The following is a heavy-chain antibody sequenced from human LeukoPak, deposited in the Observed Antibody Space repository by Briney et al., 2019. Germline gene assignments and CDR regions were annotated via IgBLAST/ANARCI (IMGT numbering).Heavy chain of an antibody. Sequence: PGGSLRLSCAASGFTFSNFEMNWVRQAPGKGLEWVSYISSNGGSIYYADSVKGRFTISRDNAKNSLYLQMNSLRVEDTAVYYCARDQHGSGNYKCYFDYWGQGTLVTVSS. V-gene: IGHV3-48*03. CDR3: ARDQHGSGNYKCYFDY. D-gene: IGHD3-10*01. J-gene: IGHJ4*02. CDR2: ISSNGGSI. CDR1: GFTFSNFE.